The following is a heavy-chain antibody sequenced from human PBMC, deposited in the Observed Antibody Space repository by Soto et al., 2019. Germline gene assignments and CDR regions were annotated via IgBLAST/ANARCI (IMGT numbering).Heavy chain of an antibody. CDR1: GYSISGGYY. J-gene: IGHJ4*02. D-gene: IGHD1-7*01. Sequence: PSETLSLTCAVSGYSISGGYYWGWIRQSPGKGLEWIANIHHSGTTYYNPSLKSRVTISLDPSKNQVSLKMTSVTAADTTVYYCARDRGNYVATVYFDYWGQGTLVTVSS. CDR3: ARDRGNYVATVYFDY. CDR2: IHHSGTT. V-gene: IGHV4-38-2*02.